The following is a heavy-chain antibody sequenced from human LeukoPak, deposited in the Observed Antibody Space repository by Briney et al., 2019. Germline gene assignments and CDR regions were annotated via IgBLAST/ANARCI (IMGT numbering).Heavy chain of an antibody. Sequence: SQTLSLTCTVSGVSISSGSYYWSWIRQPAGKGLECIGRLYTSGNTNYNPSLTSRVSMSVDTSQNQFSLKLTSVTAADTAVYYCARKDGDLWGQGTLVTVSS. D-gene: IGHD4-17*01. V-gene: IGHV4-61*02. J-gene: IGHJ5*02. CDR2: LYTSGNT. CDR3: ARKDGDL. CDR1: GVSISSGSYY.